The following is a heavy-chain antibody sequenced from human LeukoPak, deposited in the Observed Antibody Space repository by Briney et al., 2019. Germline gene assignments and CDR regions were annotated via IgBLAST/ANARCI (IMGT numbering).Heavy chain of an antibody. CDR3: ARTYYYDSSGYSFDY. Sequence: ASVKVSCTASGGTFTSYAMNWVRQAPGQGLEWMGWISTNTGNPTYAQGFTGRFVFSLDTSVSTAYLQISSLEAEDTAVYYCARTYYYDSSGYSFDYWGQGTLVTVSS. J-gene: IGHJ4*02. CDR2: ISTNTGNP. CDR1: GGTFTSYA. V-gene: IGHV7-4-1*02. D-gene: IGHD3-22*01.